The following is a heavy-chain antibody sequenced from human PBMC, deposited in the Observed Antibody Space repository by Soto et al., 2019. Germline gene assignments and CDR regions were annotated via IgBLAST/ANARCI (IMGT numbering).Heavy chain of an antibody. CDR2: IWNDGSNE. V-gene: IGHV3-33*01. J-gene: IGHJ6*02. CDR1: GFIFSNFG. D-gene: IGHD6-19*01. CDR3: ARDDIPGIAVATFGMDV. Sequence: PGGSLRLSCAASGFIFSNFGMHWVRQAPGKGLEWVAVIWNDGSNEYYADSVKGRFTISKDNSKNTLYLQMNSLRAEDTAVYYCARDDIPGIAVATFGMDVWGQGTTVTVSS.